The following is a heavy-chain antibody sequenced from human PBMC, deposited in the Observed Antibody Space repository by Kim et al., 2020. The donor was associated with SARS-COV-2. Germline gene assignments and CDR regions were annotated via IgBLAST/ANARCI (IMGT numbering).Heavy chain of an antibody. CDR3: TRDARLTIVAPGAFDI. D-gene: IGHD3-10*01. V-gene: IGHV3-74*01. Sequence: DSVSGRFTISRDIAKNMLYLQMNSLTAEDTAVYYCTRDARLTIVAPGAFDIWGRGKMVTVSS. J-gene: IGHJ3*02.